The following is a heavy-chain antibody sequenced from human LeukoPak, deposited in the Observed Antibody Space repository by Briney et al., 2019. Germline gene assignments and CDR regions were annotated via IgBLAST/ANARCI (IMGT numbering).Heavy chain of an antibody. V-gene: IGHV4-4*07. Sequence: SETLSLTCTVSGGSISSYYWSWIRQPAGKGLEWIGRIYTSGSTNYNPSLKSRVTMSVDTSKNQFSLKLSSVTAADTAVYYCARVEGSSVYYYSNWFDPWGQGTLVTVSS. J-gene: IGHJ5*02. CDR3: ARVEGSSVYYYSNWFDP. D-gene: IGHD3-22*01. CDR2: IYTSGST. CDR1: GGSISSYY.